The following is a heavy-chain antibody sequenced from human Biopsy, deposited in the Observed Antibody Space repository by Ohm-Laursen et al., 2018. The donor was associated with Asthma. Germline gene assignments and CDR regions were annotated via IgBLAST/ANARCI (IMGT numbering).Heavy chain of an antibody. CDR2: INAGDGNT. Sequence: SVKVSCKSSGYTFIHFAIHWVRQAPGQRLEWMGWINAGDGNTKYSQKFQGRVTITRDTSASTAYMDLRSLRSEGTAMYYCARTYYDFLTGQVNDAFALWGQGTMVTVSS. CDR3: ARTYYDFLTGQVNDAFAL. V-gene: IGHV1-3*01. J-gene: IGHJ3*01. D-gene: IGHD3-9*01. CDR1: GYTFIHFA.